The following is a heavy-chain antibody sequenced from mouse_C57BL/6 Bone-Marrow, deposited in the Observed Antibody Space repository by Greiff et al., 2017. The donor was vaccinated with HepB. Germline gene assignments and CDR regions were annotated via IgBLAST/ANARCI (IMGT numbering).Heavy chain of an antibody. Sequence: QVQLQQSGAELARPGASVKLSCKASGYTFTSYGISWVKQRTGQGLEWIGEIYPRSGNTYHNEKFKGKATLTADKSSSTAYMELRSLTSEDSAVYFCAREGGYDYDHYWGQGTTLTVSS. J-gene: IGHJ2*01. CDR2: IYPRSGNT. CDR1: GYTFTSYG. CDR3: AREGGYDYDHY. D-gene: IGHD2-4*01. V-gene: IGHV1-81*01.